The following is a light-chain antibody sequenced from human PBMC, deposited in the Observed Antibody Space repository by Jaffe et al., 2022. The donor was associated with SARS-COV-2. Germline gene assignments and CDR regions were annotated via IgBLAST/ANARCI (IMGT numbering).Light chain of an antibody. V-gene: IGLV3-19*01. Sequence: SSELTQDPAVSVALGQTVRITCQGDSLRSYYASWYQQKPGQAPVLVIYGKNNRPSGIPDRFSGSSSGNTASLTITGAQAEDEADYYCNSRDSSDIHLVFGGGTKLTVL. CDR2: GKN. CDR1: SLRSYY. J-gene: IGLJ3*02. CDR3: NSRDSSDIHLV.